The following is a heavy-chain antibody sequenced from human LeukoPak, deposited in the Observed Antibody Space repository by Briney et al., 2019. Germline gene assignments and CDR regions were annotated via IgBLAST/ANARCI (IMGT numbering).Heavy chain of an antibody. CDR1: GFTFSSYA. V-gene: IGHV3-7*01. Sequence: PGGSLRLSCAASGFTFSSYAMSWVRQAPGKGLEWVANIKQDGSEKYYVDSVKGRFTISRDNAKNSLYLQMNSLRAEDTAVYYCAKDGHIGGSGSYKDYWGQGTLVTVSS. J-gene: IGHJ4*02. CDR2: IKQDGSEK. CDR3: AKDGHIGGSGSYKDY. D-gene: IGHD3-10*01.